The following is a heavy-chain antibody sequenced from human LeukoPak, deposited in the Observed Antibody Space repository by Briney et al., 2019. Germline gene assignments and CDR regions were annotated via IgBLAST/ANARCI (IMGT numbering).Heavy chain of an antibody. Sequence: PGGSLRLSCAASGFPFSDYWMDWVRQAPGKGMEWVANIKEDESKKSYADSVKGRFTISRDNAKSSLYLQMNSLRADDTAVYYCSRSLDYWGQGALVTVSS. J-gene: IGHJ4*02. CDR3: SRSLDY. CDR1: GFPFSDYW. CDR2: IKEDESKK. V-gene: IGHV3-7*01.